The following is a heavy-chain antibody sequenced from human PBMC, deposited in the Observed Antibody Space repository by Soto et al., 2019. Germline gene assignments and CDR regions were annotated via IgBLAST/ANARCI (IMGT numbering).Heavy chain of an antibody. V-gene: IGHV3-30*18. D-gene: IGHD6-6*01. CDR2: ISYDGSHE. J-gene: IGHJ5*02. CDR1: GFTLNTYG. CDR3: AKEMFPRTVLDSSSPWGDA. Sequence: QVQLVESGGGVVQPGRSLRLSCVASGFTLNTYGMHWVRQAPGKGLEWVALISYDGSHEYYADSVKGRFTISRDISKNTLFLQINSLRPEDTAVYYCAKEMFPRTVLDSSSPWGDAWGQGTLVTVSS.